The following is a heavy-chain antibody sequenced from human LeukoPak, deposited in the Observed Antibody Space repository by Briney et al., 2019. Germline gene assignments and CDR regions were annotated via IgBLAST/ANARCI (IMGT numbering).Heavy chain of an antibody. V-gene: IGHV4-34*01. J-gene: IGHJ4*02. CDR2: INHSGST. Sequence: PSETLSLTCAVYGGSFSGYYWSWIRQPPGKGLEWIGEINHSGSTNYNPSLKSRVTISVDTSKNQFSLKLSSVTAADTAVYYCARGEGTMVRGVITSPDFDYWGQGTLVTVSS. D-gene: IGHD3-10*01. CDR1: GGSFSGYY. CDR3: ARGEGTMVRGVITSPDFDY.